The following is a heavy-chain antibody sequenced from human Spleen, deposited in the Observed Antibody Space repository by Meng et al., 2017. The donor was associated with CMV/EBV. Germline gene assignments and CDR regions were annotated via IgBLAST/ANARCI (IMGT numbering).Heavy chain of an antibody. Sequence: QVVSQGVGQGLVKPSEHLSLPCTVSGGSISSYYWSWIRQPAGKGLEWIGRIYTSGSTNYNPSLKSRVTMSVDTSKNQFSLKLSSVTAADTAVYYCARGIESAPEYFQHWGQGTLVTVSS. V-gene: IGHV4-4*07. J-gene: IGHJ1*01. CDR2: IYTSGST. CDR3: ARGIESAPEYFQH. CDR1: GGSISSYY.